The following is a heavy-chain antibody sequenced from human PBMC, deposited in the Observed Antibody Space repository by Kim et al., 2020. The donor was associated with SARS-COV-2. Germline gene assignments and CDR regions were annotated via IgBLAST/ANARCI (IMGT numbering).Heavy chain of an antibody. CDR1: GFTFSSYA. CDR3: ARAVGCTNGVCSFDY. CDR2: ISYDGSNK. D-gene: IGHD2-8*01. Sequence: GGSLRLSCAASGFTFSSYAMHWVRQAPGKGLEWVAVISYDGSNKYYADSVKGRFTISRDNSKNTLYLQMNSLRAEDTAVYYCARAVGCTNGVCSFDYWGQGTLVTVSS. J-gene: IGHJ4*02. V-gene: IGHV3-30*04.